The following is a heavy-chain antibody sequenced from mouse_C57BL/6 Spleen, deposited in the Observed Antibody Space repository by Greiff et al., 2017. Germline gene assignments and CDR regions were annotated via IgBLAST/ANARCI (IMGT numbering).Heavy chain of an antibody. V-gene: IGHV5-6*01. J-gene: IGHJ1*03. Sequence: EVMLVESGGDLVKPGGSLKLSCAASGFTFSSSGMSWVRQTPDKRLEWVATISSGGSYTYYPDSVKGRFTISRDNAKNTLYLQMSSLKSEDTAMYYCARQITTVVATDWYFDVWGTGTTVTVSS. CDR3: ARQITTVVATDWYFDV. CDR1: GFTFSSSG. D-gene: IGHD1-1*01. CDR2: ISSGGSYT.